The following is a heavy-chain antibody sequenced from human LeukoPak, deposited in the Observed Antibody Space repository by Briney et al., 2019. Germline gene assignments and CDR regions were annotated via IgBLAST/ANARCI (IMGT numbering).Heavy chain of an antibody. Sequence: PSETLSLTCTVSGGSISSYYWSWIRQPPGKGLEWIGYIYYSGSTNYNPSLKSRVTISVDTSKNQFSLKLSSVTAADTAVYYCVRGDYSYYYGTDVWGQGTTVTVSS. CDR3: VRGDYSYYYGTDV. CDR1: GGSISSYY. CDR2: IYYSGST. D-gene: IGHD2-21*01. J-gene: IGHJ6*02. V-gene: IGHV4-59*01.